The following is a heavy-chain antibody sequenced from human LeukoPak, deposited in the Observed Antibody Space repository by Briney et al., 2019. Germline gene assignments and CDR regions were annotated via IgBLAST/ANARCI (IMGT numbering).Heavy chain of an antibody. J-gene: IGHJ4*02. CDR1: GASVSNSY. Sequence: PSETLSLTCAVSGASVSNSYWNWIRQFPGKGLEWIGCLSYTGKTDYNPSLSSRVTISLGTSNNQVSLKLKSVTAADTAVYYCSEGYFEPFAHWGPGTLVTVSS. CDR2: LSYTGKT. D-gene: IGHD2/OR15-2a*01. V-gene: IGHV4-59*02. CDR3: SEGYFEPFAH.